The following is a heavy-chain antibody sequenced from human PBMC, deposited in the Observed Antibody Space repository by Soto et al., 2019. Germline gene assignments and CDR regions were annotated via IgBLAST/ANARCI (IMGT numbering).Heavy chain of an antibody. CDR1: GGTFSSCA. CDR2: IIPIFGTA. Sequence: SVKVSCKASGGTFSSCAISWVRQAPGQGLEWMGGIIPIFGTANYAQKFQGRVTITADESTSTAYMELSSLRSEDTAVYYCARDLGLSDNYYYYGMDVWGQGTTVTVSS. CDR3: ARDLGLSDNYYYYGMDV. V-gene: IGHV1-69*13. D-gene: IGHD3-16*01. J-gene: IGHJ6*02.